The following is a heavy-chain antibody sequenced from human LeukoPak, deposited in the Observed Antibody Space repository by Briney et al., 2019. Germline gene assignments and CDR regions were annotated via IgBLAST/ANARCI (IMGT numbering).Heavy chain of an antibody. D-gene: IGHD2-15*01. CDR2: IYYSGST. J-gene: IGHJ6*02. Sequence: SETLSLTCTVSGGSISSYYWSWIRQPPGQGLEWIWYIYYSGSTNYNPSLKSRVTISVDTSKNQFSQKLSSVTAADTAVYYCARDLKNGYCSGGSCYSSGMDVWGQGTTVTVSS. CDR1: GGSISSYY. V-gene: IGHV4-59*01. CDR3: ARDLKNGYCSGGSCYSSGMDV.